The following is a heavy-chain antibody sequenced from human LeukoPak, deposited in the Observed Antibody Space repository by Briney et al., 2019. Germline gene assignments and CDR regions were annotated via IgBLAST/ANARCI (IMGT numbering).Heavy chain of an antibody. V-gene: IGHV4-38-2*02. J-gene: IGHJ4*02. D-gene: IGHD6-6*01. CDR1: GYSISSGYY. CDR3: ARGGAARPVDC. CDR2: IYHSGST. Sequence: SETLSLTCTVSGYSISSGYYWGWIRQPPGKGLEWIGSIYHSGSTYYNPSLKSRVTISVDTSKNQFSLKLSSVTAADTAVYYCARGGAARPVDCWGQGTLVTVSS.